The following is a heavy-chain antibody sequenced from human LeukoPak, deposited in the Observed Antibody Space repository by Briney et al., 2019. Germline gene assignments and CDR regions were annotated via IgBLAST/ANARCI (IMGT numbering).Heavy chain of an antibody. CDR1: GFTFSNAW. J-gene: IGHJ4*02. D-gene: IGHD1-26*01. CDR3: TTDRIVGATTTFDY. Sequence: GGSLRLSCAASGFTFSNAWMSWVRQAPGKGLEWVGRIKSKTDGGTTDYAAPVKGRFTISRDDSKNTLYLQMNSLKTGDTAVYYCTTDRIVGATTTFDYWGQGTLVTVSS. V-gene: IGHV3-15*01. CDR2: IKSKTDGGTT.